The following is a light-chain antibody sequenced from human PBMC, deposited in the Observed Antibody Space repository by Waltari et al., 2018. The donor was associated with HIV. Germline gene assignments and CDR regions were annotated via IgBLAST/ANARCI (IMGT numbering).Light chain of an antibody. CDR2: YVI. CDR1: RSDDGGYNL. J-gene: IGLJ3*02. CDR3: CSYAGSSTWV. Sequence: QSALTQPASVSGSPGQSITISCPGTRSDDGGYNLGSWYQQHSGKAPKLMIHYVIKRPSGVSTRFSGSKSGNTASMTISGLQADDEADYYCCSYAGSSTWVFGGGTKLTVL. V-gene: IGLV2-23*02.